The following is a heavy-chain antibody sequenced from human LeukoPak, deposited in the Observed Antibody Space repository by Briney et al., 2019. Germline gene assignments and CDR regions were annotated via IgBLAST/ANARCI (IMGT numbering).Heavy chain of an antibody. J-gene: IGHJ5*02. V-gene: IGHV3-48*04. CDR2: SSSSSTTI. CDR3: AREGEQWSEPYNWFDP. CDR1: GFTFSSYS. Sequence: GGSLRLSCSASGFTFSSYSMNWVRQAPGEGLEWVSYSSSSSTTIYYADSVKGRFTISRDNGKNSLYLQMNSLRAEDTAVYYCAREGEQWSEPYNWFDPWGQGTLVTVSS. D-gene: IGHD6-19*01.